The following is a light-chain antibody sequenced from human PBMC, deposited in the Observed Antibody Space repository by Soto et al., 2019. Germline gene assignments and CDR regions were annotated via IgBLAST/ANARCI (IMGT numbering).Light chain of an antibody. Sequence: DIQMTQSPYSLSASVGDRVTITCRASQSISSYLNWYQQKPGKAPKLLIYAASSLQSGVPSRFIGSRSGTDFTLTISSLQPEDFATYYCQQSYSTPPYTFGQGTKLEIK. CDR3: QQSYSTPPYT. V-gene: IGKV1-39*01. J-gene: IGKJ2*01. CDR2: AAS. CDR1: QSISSY.